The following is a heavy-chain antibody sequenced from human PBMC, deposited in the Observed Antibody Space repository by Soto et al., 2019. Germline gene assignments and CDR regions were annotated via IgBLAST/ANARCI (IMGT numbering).Heavy chain of an antibody. CDR3: ARRGGDRSGYYASFDY. J-gene: IGHJ4*02. CDR1: GYTFTSYY. D-gene: IGHD3-22*01. V-gene: IGHV1-46*01. CDR2: ITPSGGST. Sequence: QVQLVQSGAEVKKPGASVKVSCKASGYTFTSYYMHWVRQAPGQGLEWMGIITPSGGSTSYAQKCQGRVTMTRDTSTSTVYMELSSMRSEDAAVEYCARRGGDRSGYYASFDYWGQGTLVTVCS.